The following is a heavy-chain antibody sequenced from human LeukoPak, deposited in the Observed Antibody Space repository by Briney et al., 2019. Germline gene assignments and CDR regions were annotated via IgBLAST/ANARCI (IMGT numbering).Heavy chain of an antibody. Sequence: GTSVKVSCKASGYSFTIYAIHLVRQAPAQGLERVGWINVCNGNRKFSQKFQVRVSFTRDTSASTAYMELSSLRSEDTAVYYCARGSRSVGGLSSTYPSDYWGQGTLVTVSS. V-gene: IGHV1-3*01. CDR3: ARGSRSVGGLSSTYPSDY. D-gene: IGHD3-16*01. J-gene: IGHJ4*02. CDR1: GYSFTIYA. CDR2: INVCNGNR.